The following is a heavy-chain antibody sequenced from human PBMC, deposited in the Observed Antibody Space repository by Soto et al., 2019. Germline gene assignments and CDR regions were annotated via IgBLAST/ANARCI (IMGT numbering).Heavy chain of an antibody. J-gene: IGHJ4*02. CDR3: ARGGIAVAGGFDY. CDR1: GGSFSGYY. CDR2: INHSGST. D-gene: IGHD6-19*01. V-gene: IGHV4-34*01. Sequence: SETLSLTCAVYGGSFSGYYWSWIRQPPGKGLEWIGEINHSGSTNYNPSLKSRVTISVDTSKNQFSLKLSSVTAADTAVYYCARGGIAVAGGFDYWGQGTLVTVSS.